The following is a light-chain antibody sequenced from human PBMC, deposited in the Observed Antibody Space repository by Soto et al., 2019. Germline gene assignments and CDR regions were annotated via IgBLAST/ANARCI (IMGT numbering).Light chain of an antibody. V-gene: IGKV1-39*01. Sequence: DIQMTQSPSSLSASVGDRVTISCRASPTISSYLNWYQNKTGKDPKVLIYGTSSLPSGVPSRFSGSGSGTDFNLTISSLHTEDFATYECQQSYSVPWTFGQGTKLDIK. CDR1: PTISSY. CDR3: QQSYSVPWT. J-gene: IGKJ1*01. CDR2: GTS.